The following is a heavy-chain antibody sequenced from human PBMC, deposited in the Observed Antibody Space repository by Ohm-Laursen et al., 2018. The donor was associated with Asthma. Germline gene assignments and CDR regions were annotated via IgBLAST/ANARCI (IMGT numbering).Heavy chain of an antibody. D-gene: IGHD2-15*01. CDR1: GFTFSSYA. J-gene: IGHJ6*02. Sequence: SLRLSCAASGFTFSSYAMSWVRQAPGKGLEWVSAISGSGGSTYYADSVKGRFTISRDNSKNTLYLQMNSLRAEDTAVYYCAKGIYCSGGSCYYYYGMDVWGQGTTVTVSS. CDR2: ISGSGGST. V-gene: IGHV3-23*01. CDR3: AKGIYCSGGSCYYYYGMDV.